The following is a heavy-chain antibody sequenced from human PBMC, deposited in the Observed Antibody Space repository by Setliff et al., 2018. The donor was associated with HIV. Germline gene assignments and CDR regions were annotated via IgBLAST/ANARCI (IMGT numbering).Heavy chain of an antibody. J-gene: IGHJ5*02. CDR2: IYTSGNT. CDR3: AGGFRDDIVVVSGRPRTWLDP. CDR1: GGSISSHY. D-gene: IGHD2-2*01. V-gene: IGHV4-4*07. Sequence: SETLSLTCTVSGGSISSHYWSWIRQPAGKGLEWIGRIYTSGNTNYNPSLKSRVTMSVGTSKNQFSLTLSSVTAADTAVYYCAGGFRDDIVVVSGRPRTWLDPWGQGTLVTVSS.